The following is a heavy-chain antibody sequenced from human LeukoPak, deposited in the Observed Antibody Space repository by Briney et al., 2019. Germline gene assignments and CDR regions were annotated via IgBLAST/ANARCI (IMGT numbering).Heavy chain of an antibody. J-gene: IGHJ3*02. V-gene: IGHV4-4*07. D-gene: IGHD3-3*01. CDR2: IYTSGST. CDR3: ARVRYDFWSGPDAFDI. CDR1: GGSISSYY. Sequence: PSETLSLTCTVSGGSISSYYWSWIRQPAGKGLEWIGRIYTSGSTNYNPSLKSRVTMSVDMSKNQFSLKLTSLTAADTAVYYCARVRYDFWSGPDAFDIWGQGTMVTVSS.